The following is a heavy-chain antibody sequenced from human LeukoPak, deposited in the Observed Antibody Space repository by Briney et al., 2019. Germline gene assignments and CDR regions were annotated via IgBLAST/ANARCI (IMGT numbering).Heavy chain of an antibody. D-gene: IGHD6-13*01. V-gene: IGHV1-69*13. CDR3: ARGSAYSSSQDGMDV. CDR1: GYAFTSYG. Sequence: GASVKVSCKASGYAFTSYGISWVRQAPGQGLEWMGGIIPIFGTANYAQKFQGRVTITADESTSTAYMELSSLRSEDTAVYYCARGSAYSSSQDGMDVWGQGTTVTVSS. CDR2: IIPIFGTA. J-gene: IGHJ6*02.